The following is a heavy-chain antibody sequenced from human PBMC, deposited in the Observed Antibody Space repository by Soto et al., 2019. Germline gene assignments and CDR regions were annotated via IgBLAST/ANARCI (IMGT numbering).Heavy chain of an antibody. V-gene: IGHV3-30*03. CDR1: GFTFSTNG. D-gene: IGHD6-13*01. J-gene: IGHJ4*02. Sequence: QVQLVESGGGVVQPGRSLRLSCAASGFTFSTNGMLWVRQAPGKGLEWVAVISNDGNNQYYPDSVKGRFTISRDNPKNTLYLQMNSLRAEDTAVYYCARDPCYASSWSFADSWGQGTLVTVSS. CDR2: ISNDGNNQ. CDR3: ARDPCYASSWSFADS.